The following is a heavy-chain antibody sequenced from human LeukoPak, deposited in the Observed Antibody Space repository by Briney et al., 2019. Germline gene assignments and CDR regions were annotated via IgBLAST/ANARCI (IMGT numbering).Heavy chain of an antibody. CDR2: ISYDGNNK. CDR1: GFTFSNFA. CDR3: ARADTSGYIYYFDY. J-gene: IGHJ4*02. D-gene: IGHD3-22*01. Sequence: PGGSLRLSCAASGFTFSNFAMHWVRQAPGKGLEWGAFISYDGNNKYYADSVKGRFTISRDNSKNTLYLQVNSLRAEDTAVYYCARADTSGYIYYFDYWGQGTLVTVSS. V-gene: IGHV3-30-3*01.